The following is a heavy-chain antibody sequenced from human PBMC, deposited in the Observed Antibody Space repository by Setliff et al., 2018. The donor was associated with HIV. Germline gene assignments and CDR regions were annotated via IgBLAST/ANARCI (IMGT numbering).Heavy chain of an antibody. CDR3: ARAAAGNTGPFDL. Sequence: PSETLSLTCTVSGGSISSGSYYWNWIRQPAGKGLEWIGRIYTSGSTNYNPSLKSRVTISVGTSKNQFSLKLSSVTAADTAVYYCARAAAGNTGPFDLWGQGSPVTVSS. CDR2: IYTSGST. D-gene: IGHD4-17*01. J-gene: IGHJ4*02. CDR1: GGSISSGSYY. V-gene: IGHV4-61*02.